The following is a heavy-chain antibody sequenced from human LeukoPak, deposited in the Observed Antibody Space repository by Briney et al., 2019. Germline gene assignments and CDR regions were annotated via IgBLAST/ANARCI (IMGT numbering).Heavy chain of an antibody. CDR2: ISAYNGNT. CDR3: ARDQGSSWYRWGFDP. D-gene: IGHD6-13*01. CDR1: GYTFTSYG. J-gene: IGHJ5*02. V-gene: IGHV1-18*01. Sequence: ASVKVSCKASGYTFTSYGISWVRQAPGQGLEWMGWISAYNGNTNYAQKLQGRVTMTTDTSTSTAYMELRSLRSDDTAAYYCARDQGSSWYRWGFDPWGQGTLVTVSS.